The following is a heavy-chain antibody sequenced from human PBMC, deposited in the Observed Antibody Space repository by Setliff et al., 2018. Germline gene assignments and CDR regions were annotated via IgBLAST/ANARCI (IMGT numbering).Heavy chain of an antibody. V-gene: IGHV4-61*09. CDR1: GGSISRGSYY. CDR3: ARAQYCSGGSCYSSNWFDP. D-gene: IGHD2-15*01. J-gene: IGHJ5*02. Sequence: KSSETLSLTCTVSGGSISRGSYYWSWIRQPAGKGLEWIGHIYTSGSTSYNPSLKSRVTISVDTSKNQFSLKLSSVTAADTAVFYCARAQYCSGGSCYSSNWFDPWGQGTLGTVS. CDR2: IYTSGST.